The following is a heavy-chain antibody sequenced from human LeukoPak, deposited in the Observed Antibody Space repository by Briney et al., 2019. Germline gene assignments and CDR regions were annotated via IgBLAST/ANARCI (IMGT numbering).Heavy chain of an antibody. V-gene: IGHV3-30-3*01. Sequence: PGGSLRLSCAASGFTFSSYAMHWVRQAPGKGLEWVAVISYDGSNKYYADSVKGRFTISRDNSENTLYLQMNSLRAEDTAVYYCARAPPDYGGYTNDYWGQGTLVTVSS. D-gene: IGHD4-23*01. CDR1: GFTFSSYA. CDR3: ARAPPDYGGYTNDY. CDR2: ISYDGSNK. J-gene: IGHJ4*02.